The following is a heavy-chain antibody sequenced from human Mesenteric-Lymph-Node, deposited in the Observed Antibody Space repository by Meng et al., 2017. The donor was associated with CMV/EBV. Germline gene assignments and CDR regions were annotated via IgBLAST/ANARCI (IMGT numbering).Heavy chain of an antibody. J-gene: IGHJ6*02. Sequence: ASVKVSCKASGYTFTTYYMHWVRQAPGQGLEWMGVINPSGGSTNYAQDFQGRVTMTRDTSTSTVYMELSSLRSEDTAVYSCAREWVVDGMNVWGQGTTVTVSS. V-gene: IGHV1-46*01. D-gene: IGHD2-15*01. CDR2: INPSGGST. CDR3: AREWVVDGMNV. CDR1: GYTFTTYY.